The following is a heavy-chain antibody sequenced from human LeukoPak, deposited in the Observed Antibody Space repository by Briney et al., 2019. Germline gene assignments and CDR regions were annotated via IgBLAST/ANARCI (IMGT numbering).Heavy chain of an antibody. CDR1: GYTFTSYY. CDR2: INPSGGRT. V-gene: IGHV1-46*01. CDR3: TRVSCSGGSCYSIDF. Sequence: ASVKVSCKTSGYTFTSYYMSWVRQAPGQGLEWMGIINPSGGRTSYAQKFQGRVTMTRDTSTSTVYMELSSLRSEDTAVYYCTRVSCSGGSCYSIDFWGQGTLVTVSS. D-gene: IGHD2-15*01. J-gene: IGHJ4*02.